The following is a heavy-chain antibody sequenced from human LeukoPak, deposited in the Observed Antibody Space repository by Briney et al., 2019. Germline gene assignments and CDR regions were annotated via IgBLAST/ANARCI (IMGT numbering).Heavy chain of an antibody. CDR1: GGSISSGGYY. J-gene: IGHJ4*02. CDR3: ARDTSSGYGLMIDY. Sequence: SETLSLTCTVSGGSISSGGYYWSWIRQHPGKGLEWIGYIYYSGSTYYNPSLKSRVTISVDTSKNQFSLKLSSVTAADTAVYYCARDTSSGYGLMIDYWGQGTLVTVSS. V-gene: IGHV4-31*03. D-gene: IGHD3-3*01. CDR2: IYYSGST.